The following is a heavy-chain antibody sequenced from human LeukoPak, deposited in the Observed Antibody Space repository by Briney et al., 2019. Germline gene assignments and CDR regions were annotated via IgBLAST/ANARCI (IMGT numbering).Heavy chain of an antibody. J-gene: IGHJ4*02. CDR3: AKTPEGRQQLIRETEGYYFDY. V-gene: IGHV3-23*01. CDR2: ISGSGGST. Sequence: PGGSLRLSCAASGFTFSSYAMSWVRLAPGKGLEWVSAISGSGGSTYYADSVKGRFTISRDNSKNTLYLQMNSLRVDDTAVYYCAKTPEGRQQLIRETEGYYFDYWGQGVLVTVSS. D-gene: IGHD6-13*01. CDR1: GFTFSSYA.